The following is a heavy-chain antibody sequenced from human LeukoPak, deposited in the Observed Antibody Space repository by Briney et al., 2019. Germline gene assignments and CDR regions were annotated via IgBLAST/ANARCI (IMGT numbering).Heavy chain of an antibody. CDR1: GGTFISYA. CDR2: ISAYNGNA. V-gene: IGHV1-18*01. D-gene: IGHD3-3*01. J-gene: IGHJ6*02. Sequence: ASVKVSCKASGGTFISYAISWVRQVPGQGLEWMGWISAYNGNANYAQKVQGRVTMTTDTSTSTAYMELRSLRSDDTAVYYCARAASGITIFGVVMGDSYGMDVWGQGTTVTVSS. CDR3: ARAASGITIFGVVMGDSYGMDV.